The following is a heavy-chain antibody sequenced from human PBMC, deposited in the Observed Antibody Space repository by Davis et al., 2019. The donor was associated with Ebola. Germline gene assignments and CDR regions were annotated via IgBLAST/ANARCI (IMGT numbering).Heavy chain of an antibody. CDR3: ARGWLRTSFDY. J-gene: IGHJ4*02. Sequence: PSETLSLTCALSGDSVSGNIPAWNWIRQSPSRGLEWLGRTYYNSKWYSDYAVSVKSRISINPDTSKNQFSLHLKSVTPEDTAVYYCARGWLRTSFDYWGQGTLVTVSS. CDR1: GDSVSGNIPA. D-gene: IGHD6-19*01. CDR2: TYYNSKWYS. V-gene: IGHV6-1*01.